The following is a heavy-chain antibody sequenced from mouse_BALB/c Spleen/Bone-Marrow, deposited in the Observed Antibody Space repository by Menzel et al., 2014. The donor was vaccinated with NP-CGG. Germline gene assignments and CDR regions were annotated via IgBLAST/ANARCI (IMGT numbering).Heavy chain of an antibody. V-gene: IGHV1S22*01. CDR1: GYTFTSYW. CDR2: IYPGTGST. J-gene: IGHJ2*01. D-gene: IGHD2-3*01. Sequence: LKQSGSELVRPGASVKLSCKASGYTFTSYWMHWVKQRPGQGLEWIGNIYPGTGSTNYDEKFKSKATLTVDTSSRTAYMQLSSLTSEDSAVYYCARWLLLDYWGQGTTLTASS. CDR3: ARWLLLDY.